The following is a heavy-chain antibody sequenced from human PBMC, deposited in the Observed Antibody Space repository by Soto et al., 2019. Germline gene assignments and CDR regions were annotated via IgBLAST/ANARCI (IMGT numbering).Heavy chain of an antibody. CDR1: GGSISSGGYS. V-gene: IGHV4-30-2*01. CDR2: IYHSGST. CDR3: ARGNVVANDY. J-gene: IGHJ4*02. Sequence: PSETLSLTCAVSGGSISSGGYSWSWIRQPPGKGLEWIGYIYHSGSTYYNPSLKSRITISADRSKNQFSLRLSSVTAADTAVYYCARGNVVANDYWGQGTLVTVSS. D-gene: IGHD2-21*01.